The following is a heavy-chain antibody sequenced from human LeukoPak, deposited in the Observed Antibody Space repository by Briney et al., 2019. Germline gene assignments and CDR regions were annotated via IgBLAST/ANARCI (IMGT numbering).Heavy chain of an antibody. V-gene: IGHV3-23*01. CDR3: AKDHSALWSYIFDWFDP. Sequence: PGGSLRLSCAASGFTFSSYAMSWVRQAPGKGLEWVSAISGSGGSTYYADSVKGRFTISRDNSKNTLYLQMNSLRAEDTAVYYCAKDHSALWSYIFDWFDPWGQGTLVTVSS. CDR2: ISGSGGST. CDR1: GFTFSSYA. J-gene: IGHJ5*02. D-gene: IGHD3-10*01.